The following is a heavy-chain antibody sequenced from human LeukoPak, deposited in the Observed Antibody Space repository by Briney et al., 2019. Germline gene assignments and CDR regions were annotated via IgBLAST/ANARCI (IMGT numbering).Heavy chain of an antibody. CDR2: FDPEDGET. CDR3: RTGLWFGTKYFDY. V-gene: IGHV1-24*01. D-gene: IGHD3-10*01. Sequence: ASVKVSCKVSGYTLTELSMHWVRQAPGKGLEWMGGFDPEDGETIYAQKFQGRVTMTEDTSTDTAYMELSSLRSEDTAVYYCRTGLWFGTKYFDYWGQGTLVTVSS. J-gene: IGHJ4*02. CDR1: GYTLTELS.